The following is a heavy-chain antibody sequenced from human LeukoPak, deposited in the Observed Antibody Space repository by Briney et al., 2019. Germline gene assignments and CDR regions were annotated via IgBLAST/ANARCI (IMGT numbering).Heavy chain of an antibody. D-gene: IGHD1-26*01. CDR2: INSAGSST. V-gene: IGHV3-74*01. CDR1: GFTFSTYW. J-gene: IGHJ4*02. CDR3: ARSLGGSFDY. Sequence: GGSLRLSCAASGFTFSTYWMHWVRQAPGKGLVWVSRINSAGSSTSYADSVKGRFTISRVNAKNTLFLQMNSLRAEDAAVYYCARSLGGSFDYWGQGTLVTVSS.